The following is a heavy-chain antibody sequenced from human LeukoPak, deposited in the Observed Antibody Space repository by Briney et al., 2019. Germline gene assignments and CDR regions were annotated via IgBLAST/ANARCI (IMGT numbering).Heavy chain of an antibody. CDR2: ISYDGSNK. Sequence: GGSLRLSCAASGFTFSSYAMHWVRQAPGKGLEWVAVISYDGSNKYYADSVKGRFTISRDNSKNTLYLQMNSLKTEDTAVYYCTTMYSSGWPLSYWGQGTLVTVSS. V-gene: IGHV3-30*04. CDR3: TTMYSSGWPLSY. D-gene: IGHD6-19*01. J-gene: IGHJ4*02. CDR1: GFTFSSYA.